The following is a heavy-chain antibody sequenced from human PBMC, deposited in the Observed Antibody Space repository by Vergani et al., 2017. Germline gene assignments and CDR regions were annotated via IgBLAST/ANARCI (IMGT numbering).Heavy chain of an antibody. Sequence: EVQLLESGGGLVQPGGSLRLSCAASGFTFSSYAMSWVRQAPGKGLEWVSAISGSGGSTYYADSVKARCTISRYNANNSLYLQMNSLRAEDTAVYYCARGRYSSSWNNGFDPWGQGTLVTVSS. V-gene: IGHV3-23*01. CDR2: ISGSGGST. CDR1: GFTFSSYA. D-gene: IGHD6-13*01. CDR3: ARGRYSSSWNNGFDP. J-gene: IGHJ5*02.